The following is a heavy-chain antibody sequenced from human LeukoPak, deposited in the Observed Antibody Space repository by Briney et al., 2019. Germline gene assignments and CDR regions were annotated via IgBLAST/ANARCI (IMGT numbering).Heavy chain of an antibody. CDR1: GFTFSSYG. Sequence: GGSLRLSCAASGFTFSSYGMHWVGQAPGKGLEWVAVISYDGSNKYYADSVKGRFTISRDNSKNKLYLQMNSLRAEDTAVYYCAKDRLLLRSRSYFDYWGQGTLVTVSS. D-gene: IGHD2-15*01. V-gene: IGHV3-30*18. CDR2: ISYDGSNK. J-gene: IGHJ4*02. CDR3: AKDRLLLRSRSYFDY.